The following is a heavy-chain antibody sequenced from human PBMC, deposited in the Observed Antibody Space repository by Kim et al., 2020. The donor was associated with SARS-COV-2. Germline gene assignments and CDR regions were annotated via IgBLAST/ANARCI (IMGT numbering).Heavy chain of an antibody. D-gene: IGHD6-19*01. Sequence: GGSLRLSCAASGFTFSSYAMSWVRQAPGKGLEWVSAISGSGGSTYYADSVKGRFTISRDNSKNTLYLQMNSLRAEDTAVYYCAKDRLSSSGWVRYYYGMDVWGQGTTVTVSS. CDR3: AKDRLSSSGWVRYYYGMDV. J-gene: IGHJ6*02. V-gene: IGHV3-23*01. CDR1: GFTFSSYA. CDR2: ISGSGGST.